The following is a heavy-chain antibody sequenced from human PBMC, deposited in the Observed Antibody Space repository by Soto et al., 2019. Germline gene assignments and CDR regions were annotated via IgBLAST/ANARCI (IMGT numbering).Heavy chain of an antibody. CDR3: ARTIARGGMDA. CDR1: GGSISSGGYS. D-gene: IGHD2-21*01. CDR2: IYHSGST. Sequence: QLQLQESGSGLVKPSQTLSLTCAVSGGSISSGGYSWSWIRQPPGKGLEWIGYIYHSGSTYYNPSLEGRVPLSVDATKNQFSRTRSSVTAANTAVYYGARTIARGGMDAWGQGTPVTVSS. J-gene: IGHJ6*02. V-gene: IGHV4-30-2*01.